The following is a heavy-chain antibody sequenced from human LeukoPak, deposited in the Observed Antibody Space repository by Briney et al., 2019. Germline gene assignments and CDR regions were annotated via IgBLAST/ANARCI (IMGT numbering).Heavy chain of an antibody. CDR3: ARGGYYGSGRYYFDS. CDR2: ISYDGSNK. D-gene: IGHD3-3*01. J-gene: IGHJ4*02. V-gene: IGHV3-30*04. CDR1: GFTFSSYA. Sequence: GGSLRLSCAASGFTFSSYAMHWVRQAPGKGLEWVAVISYDGSNKYYADSVKGRFTISRDNSKNTLYLQMNSLRAEDTAVYYCARGGYYGSGRYYFDSWGQGTLVTVSS.